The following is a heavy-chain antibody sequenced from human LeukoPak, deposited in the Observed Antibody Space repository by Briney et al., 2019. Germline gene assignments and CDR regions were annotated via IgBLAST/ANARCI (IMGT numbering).Heavy chain of an antibody. V-gene: IGHV3-23*01. J-gene: IGHJ4*02. CDR3: AKDLGELGFGESDY. D-gene: IGHD3-10*01. Sequence: GSLRLSCAASGFTFSSYAMSWVRQAPGKGLEWVSAISGSGGSTYYADSVKGRFTISRDNSKNTLYLQMNSLRAEDTAVYYCAKDLGELGFGESDYWGQGTLVTVSS. CDR1: GFTFSSYA. CDR2: ISGSGGST.